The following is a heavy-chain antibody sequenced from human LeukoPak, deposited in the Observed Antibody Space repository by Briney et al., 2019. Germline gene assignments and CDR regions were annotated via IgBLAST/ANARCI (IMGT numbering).Heavy chain of an antibody. D-gene: IGHD7-27*01. CDR2: INHSGST. V-gene: IGHV4-34*01. J-gene: IGHJ5*02. CDR3: ARPGPNWFDP. Sequence: SETLSLTCAVYGGSFSGYYWSWIRQPPGKGLEWIGEINHSGSTNYNPSLKSRVTISVDTSKNQFPLKLSSVTAADTAVYYCARPGPNWFDPWGQGTLVTVSS. CDR1: GGSFSGYY.